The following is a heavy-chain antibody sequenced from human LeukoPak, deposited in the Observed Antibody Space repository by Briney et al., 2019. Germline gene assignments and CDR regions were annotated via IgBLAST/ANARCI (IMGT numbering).Heavy chain of an antibody. CDR2: MNPNSGNT. V-gene: IGHV1-8*01. Sequence: ASVKVPCKASGYTFTSYDINWVRQATGQGLEWMGWMNPNSGNTGYAQKFQGRVTMTRNTSISTAYMELSSLRSEDTAVYYCARGPRCSSTSRYWDYYYYMDVWGKGTTVTVSS. D-gene: IGHD2-2*01. CDR1: GYTFTSYD. CDR3: ARGPRCSSTSRYWDYYYYMDV. J-gene: IGHJ6*03.